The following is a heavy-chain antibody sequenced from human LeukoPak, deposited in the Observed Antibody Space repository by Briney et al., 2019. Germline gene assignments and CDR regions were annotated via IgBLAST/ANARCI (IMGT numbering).Heavy chain of an antibody. J-gene: IGHJ4*02. Sequence: GGSLRLSCAASGFTFSSYGMHWVRQAPGKGLEWVAVISYDGSNKYYADSVKGRFTISRENSKNTLYLQMNSLRAEDTAVYYCAKDQQLVPFDYWGQGTLVTVSS. CDR1: GFTFSSYG. CDR3: AKDQQLVPFDY. CDR2: ISYDGSNK. V-gene: IGHV3-30*18. D-gene: IGHD6-13*01.